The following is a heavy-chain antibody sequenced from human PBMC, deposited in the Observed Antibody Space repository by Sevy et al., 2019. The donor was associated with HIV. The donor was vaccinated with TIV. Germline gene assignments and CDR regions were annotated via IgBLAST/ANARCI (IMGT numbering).Heavy chain of an antibody. Sequence: GGSLRLSCAASGFIFSSYWMSWVRQAPGKGLEWVANIKQDGSEKYYVDSVKGRFTISRDNAKNSLYLQMNSLRAEDTAVYYCARSSIAARRHWYFDLWGRGTLVTVSS. CDR3: ARSSIAARRHWYFDL. CDR2: IKQDGSEK. D-gene: IGHD6-6*01. CDR1: GFIFSSYW. J-gene: IGHJ2*01. V-gene: IGHV3-7*01.